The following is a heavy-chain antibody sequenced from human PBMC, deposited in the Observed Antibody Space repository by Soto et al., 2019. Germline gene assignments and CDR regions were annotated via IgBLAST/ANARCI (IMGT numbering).Heavy chain of an antibody. CDR1: GFTFSSYA. CDR2: ISGSGDST. D-gene: IGHD6-13*01. CDR3: AKDRDGAAAGPTKFYGMDV. V-gene: IGHV3-23*01. J-gene: IGHJ6*02. Sequence: EVQLLEYGGGLVQPGGSLRLSCAASGFTFSSYAMSWVRQAPGKGLEWVSVISGSGDSTYYADSERGRFTISRDNSKNTLYLQMNSLRAEDTAVYYCAKDRDGAAAGPTKFYGMDVWGQGTTVTVSS.